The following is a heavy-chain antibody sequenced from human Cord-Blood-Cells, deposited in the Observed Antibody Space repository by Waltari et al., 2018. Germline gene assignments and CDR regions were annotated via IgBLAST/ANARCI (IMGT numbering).Heavy chain of an antibody. CDR1: GYSISSGYY. CDR3: ARGGIWVGAFDI. Sequence: QVQLQESGPGLVKPSETLSLTCAVSGYSISSGYYWGWIRQPPGKGLEWIGSLYHSGSTYYNPSLKSRVTISVDTSKNQFSLKLSSVTAADTAVYYCARGGIWVGAFDIWGQGTMVTVSS. J-gene: IGHJ3*02. D-gene: IGHD3-16*01. CDR2: LYHSGST. V-gene: IGHV4-38-2*01.